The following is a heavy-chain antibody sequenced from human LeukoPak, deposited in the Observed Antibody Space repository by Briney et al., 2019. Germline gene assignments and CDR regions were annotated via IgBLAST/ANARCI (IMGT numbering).Heavy chain of an antibody. Sequence: GGFLRVSCAASGFTLSDYYMSWIRQAPGKGLEWVSYISSSGSIIYYADSVKGRFTISRDNAKKSLYLQMNSLRAEDTAVYYCARGKGSPGAFDIWGQGTMVTVSS. V-gene: IGHV3-11*01. CDR2: ISSSGSII. J-gene: IGHJ3*02. CDR3: ARGKGSPGAFDI. CDR1: GFTLSDYY.